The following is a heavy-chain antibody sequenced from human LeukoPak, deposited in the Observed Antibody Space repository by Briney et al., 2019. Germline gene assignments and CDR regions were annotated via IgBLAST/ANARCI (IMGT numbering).Heavy chain of an antibody. V-gene: IGHV4-34*01. CDR2: INHSGST. CDR3: ASRYNWNHFDY. D-gene: IGHD1-20*01. J-gene: IGHJ4*01. Sequence: SETLSLTCAVYGGSFSGYYWSWIRQPPGKGLEWIGEINHSGSTNYNPPLKSRVTISVDTSKNQFSLRLTSVTAADTAIYYCASRYNWNHFDYWGHGTLVTVSS. CDR1: GGSFSGYY.